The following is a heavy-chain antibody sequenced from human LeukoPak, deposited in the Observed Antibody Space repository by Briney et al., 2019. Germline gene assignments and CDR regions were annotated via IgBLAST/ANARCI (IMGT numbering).Heavy chain of an antibody. V-gene: IGHV4-34*01. D-gene: IGHD3-3*01. CDR2: INHSGST. Sequence: SETLSLTCAVYGGSFSGYYWSWIRQPPGKGLEWIGEINHSGSTNYNPSLKSRVTISVDTSKNQFSLKLSSVTAADTAAYYCARCRYYGVDYWGQGTLVTVSS. CDR1: GGSFSGYY. J-gene: IGHJ4*02. CDR3: ARCRYYGVDY.